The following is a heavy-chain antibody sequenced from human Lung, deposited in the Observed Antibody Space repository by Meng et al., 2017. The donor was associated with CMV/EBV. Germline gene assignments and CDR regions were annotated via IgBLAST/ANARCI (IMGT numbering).Heavy chain of an antibody. Sequence: GEXXKISCQGSGYSFTSYWIGLVRQMPGKGLEWMGIIYPGDSDTRYSPSFQGQVTISADKSISTAYLQWSSLKASDTAMYHCARRGYSSTDPSNWFDPWGQGTXVTVSS. CDR1: GYSFTSYW. V-gene: IGHV5-51*01. D-gene: IGHD6-13*01. CDR3: ARRGYSSTDPSNWFDP. J-gene: IGHJ5*02. CDR2: IYPGDSDT.